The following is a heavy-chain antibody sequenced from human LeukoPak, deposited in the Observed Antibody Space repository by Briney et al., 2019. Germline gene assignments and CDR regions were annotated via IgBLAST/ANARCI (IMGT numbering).Heavy chain of an antibody. CDR2: IYYSGST. CDR3: ARDSRWWFDP. J-gene: IGHJ5*02. Sequence: SQTLSLTCTVSGGSISSGGYYWSWLRQHPGKGLEWIGYIYYSGSTYYNPSLKSRVTISVDTSKNQFSLKLSSVTAADTAVYYCARDSRWWFDPWGQGTLVTVSS. D-gene: IGHD2-15*01. V-gene: IGHV4-31*03. CDR1: GGSISSGGYY.